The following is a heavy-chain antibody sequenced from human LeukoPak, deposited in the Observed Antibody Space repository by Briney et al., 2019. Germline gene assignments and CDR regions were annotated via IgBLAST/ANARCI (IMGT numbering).Heavy chain of an antibody. CDR2: SYSGGDT. CDR1: GFTVSRNY. CDR3: ARSPVLDRNDWSFAD. J-gene: IGHJ4*02. V-gene: IGHV3-53*01. D-gene: IGHD1-1*01. Sequence: GGSLRLSCAASGFTVSRNYMSWVRQAPGKGLEWVSVSYSGGDTCYPDSVKGRFTVSRDNPKNTVYLQMNSLRAEDTAVYFCARSPVLDRNDWSFADWGQGTLVTVSS.